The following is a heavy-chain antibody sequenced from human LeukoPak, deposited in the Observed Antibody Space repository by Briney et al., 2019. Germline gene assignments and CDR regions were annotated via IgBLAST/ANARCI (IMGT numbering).Heavy chain of an antibody. CDR1: GGSFSGYY. D-gene: IGHD2-2*01. Sequence: SETLSLTCAVYGGSFSGYYWSWIRQPPGKGLEWIGEINHSGSTNYNPSLKSRVTISVDTSKNQFSLKLSSVTAADTAVYYCARVPQGGYCSSTSCYHAIDYWGQGTLVTVSS. J-gene: IGHJ4*02. CDR2: INHSGST. V-gene: IGHV4-34*01. CDR3: ARVPQGGYCSSTSCYHAIDY.